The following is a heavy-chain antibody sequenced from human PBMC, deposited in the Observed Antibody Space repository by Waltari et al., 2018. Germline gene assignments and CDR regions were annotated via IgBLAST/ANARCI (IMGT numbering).Heavy chain of an antibody. Sequence: EVQLLESGGGLVQPGGSLRLSCAASGFTFRSYAMSWVRQAPGQGLEWVSVIYSGGSTYYADSVKGRFTISRDNSKNTLYLQMNSLRAEDTAVYYCAKEGRSGLVVVGDNWFDPWGQGTLVTVSS. J-gene: IGHJ5*02. CDR2: IYSGGST. D-gene: IGHD2-21*01. CDR3: AKEGRSGLVVVGDNWFDP. V-gene: IGHV3-23*03. CDR1: GFTFRSYA.